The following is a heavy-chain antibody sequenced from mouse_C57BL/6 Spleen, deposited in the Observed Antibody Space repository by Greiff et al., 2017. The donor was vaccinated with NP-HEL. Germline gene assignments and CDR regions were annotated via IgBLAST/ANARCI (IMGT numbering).Heavy chain of an antibody. CDR1: GYTFTSYW. J-gene: IGHJ4*01. CDR2: IDPSDSET. D-gene: IGHD2-4*01. CDR3: ARWGTSYDYDEDYYAMDY. Sequence: VQLQQSGAELVRPGSSVKLSCKASGYTFTSYWMHWVKQRPIQGLEWIGNIDPSDSETNYNQKFKDKAPLTVDKSSSTAYMQLSSLTSEVSAVYYCARWGTSYDYDEDYYAMDYWGQGTSVTVSS. V-gene: IGHV1-52*01.